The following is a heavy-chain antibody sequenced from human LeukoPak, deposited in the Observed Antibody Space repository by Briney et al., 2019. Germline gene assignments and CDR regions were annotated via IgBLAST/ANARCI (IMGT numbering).Heavy chain of an antibody. J-gene: IGHJ3*02. D-gene: IGHD5-12*01. CDR3: ARDRRGYSGSLDAFDI. V-gene: IGHV4-59*01. CDR2: IYYSGST. CDR1: GGSFSGYY. Sequence: PSETLSLTCAVYGGSFSGYYWSWIRQPPGKGLEWIGYIYYSGSTNYNPSLKSRVTISVDTSKNQFSLKLSSVTAADTAVYYCARDRRGYSGSLDAFDIWGQGTMVTVSS.